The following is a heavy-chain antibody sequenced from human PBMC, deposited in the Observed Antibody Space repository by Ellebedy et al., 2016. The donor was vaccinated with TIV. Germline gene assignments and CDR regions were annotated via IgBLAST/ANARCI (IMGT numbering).Heavy chain of an antibody. CDR1: GFTFSSYA. Sequence: GESLKISCAASGFTFSSYAMSWVRQAPGKGLEWVSAINGGGTRTFYADSVKGRFTTSRDSSKNTVYLEMNSLRAGDTATYYCAKESGYGDSGSAGIDYWGQGTLVTVSS. CDR2: INGGGTRT. CDR3: AKESGYGDSGSAGIDY. D-gene: IGHD4-17*01. V-gene: IGHV3-23*01. J-gene: IGHJ4*02.